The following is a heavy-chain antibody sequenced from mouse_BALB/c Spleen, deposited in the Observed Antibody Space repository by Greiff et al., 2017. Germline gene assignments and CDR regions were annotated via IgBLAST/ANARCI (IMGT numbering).Heavy chain of an antibody. CDR2: IRNKANGYTT. Sequence: EVKLEESGGGLVQPGGSLRLSCATSGFTFTDYYMSWVRQPPGKALEWLGFIRNKANGYTTEYSASVKGRFTISRDNSQSILYLQMNTLRAEDSATYYCARDSRTGTGFDYWGQGTTLTVSS. D-gene: IGHD4-1*01. CDR1: GFTFTDYY. V-gene: IGHV7-3*02. CDR3: ARDSRTGTGFDY. J-gene: IGHJ2*01.